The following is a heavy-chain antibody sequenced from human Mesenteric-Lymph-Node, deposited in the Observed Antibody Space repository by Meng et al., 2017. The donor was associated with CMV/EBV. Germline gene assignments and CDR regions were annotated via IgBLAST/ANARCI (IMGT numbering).Heavy chain of an antibody. CDR1: GFIFGDYA. V-gene: IGHV4-59*01. CDR3: ARYITGSEAFDL. Sequence: GSLRLSCTVSGFIFGDYAMSWVRQAPGKGLEWIGYIYYSGITKYNPSLKSRVTMSVDTSRNHFSLNLSAVTAADTAFYYCARYITGSEAFDLWGQGTMVTVSS. D-gene: IGHD6-19*01. J-gene: IGHJ3*01. CDR2: IYYSGIT.